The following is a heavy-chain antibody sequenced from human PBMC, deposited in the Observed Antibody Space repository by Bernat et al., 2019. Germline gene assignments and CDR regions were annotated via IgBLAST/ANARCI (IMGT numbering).Heavy chain of an antibody. J-gene: IGHJ6*02. V-gene: IGHV3-11*06. CDR2: ISSTSSYT. Sequence: QVQLVESGGGLVKPGESLRLSCAASGFTFSDHYMSWLRQAPGEGLEWVSYISSTSSYTNYADSVKGRFTISRDMAKNSLYLQMNSLRAEDTAVYYCARLVRPSYGMDVWGQGTTVTVFS. CDR3: ARLVRPSYGMDV. CDR1: GFTFSDHY. D-gene: IGHD3-10*02.